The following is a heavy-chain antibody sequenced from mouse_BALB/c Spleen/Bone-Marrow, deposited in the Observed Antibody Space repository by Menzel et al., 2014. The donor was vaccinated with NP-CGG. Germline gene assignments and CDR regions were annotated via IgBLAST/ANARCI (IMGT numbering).Heavy chain of an antibody. CDR1: GFAFSSYD. CDR2: ISSGGGST. J-gene: IGHJ1*01. CDR3: ARQGDGYVDFDV. V-gene: IGHV5-12-1*01. Sequence: EVKLMESGGGLVKPGGSLKLSCAASGFAFSSYDMSWVRQTPEKRLEWVAYISSGGGSTYYPDTVKGRFTISRDNAKNTLYLQMSSLRSEDTAMYYCARQGDGYVDFDVWGAGTTVTVSS. D-gene: IGHD1-2*01.